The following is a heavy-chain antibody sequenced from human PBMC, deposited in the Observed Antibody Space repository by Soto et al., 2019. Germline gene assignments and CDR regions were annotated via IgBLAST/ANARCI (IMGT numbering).Heavy chain of an antibody. Sequence: SETLSLTCAVYGVSFSGYYWSWIRQPPGKGLEWIGEINHSGSTNYNPSLKSRVTISVDTSKNQFSLKLSSVTAADTAVYYCARGITASGWYRRGLNNWFDPWGQGTLVTVSS. CDR2: INHSGST. V-gene: IGHV4-34*01. J-gene: IGHJ5*02. CDR3: ARGITASGWYRRGLNNWFDP. CDR1: GVSFSGYY. D-gene: IGHD6-19*01.